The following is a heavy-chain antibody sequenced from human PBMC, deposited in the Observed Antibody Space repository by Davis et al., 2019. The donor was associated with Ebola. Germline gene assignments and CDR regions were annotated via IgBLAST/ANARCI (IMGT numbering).Heavy chain of an antibody. V-gene: IGHV1-46*01. CDR2: IHPRAAGLT. Sequence: ASVKVSCNTSGYRFTDNNIHWVRQAPGQGLEWMGIIHPRAAGLTTYAQKFQGRLTMTIDTSTTTVYMQLSSLRSEDTAVYYCARDREGDWTFDIWGQGTMVTVSS. CDR3: ARDREGDWTFDI. J-gene: IGHJ3*02. D-gene: IGHD2-21*02. CDR1: GYRFTDNN.